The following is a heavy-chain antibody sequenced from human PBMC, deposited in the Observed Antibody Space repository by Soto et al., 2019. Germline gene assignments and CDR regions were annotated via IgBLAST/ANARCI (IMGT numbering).Heavy chain of an antibody. V-gene: IGHV3-48*02. CDR2: ISASNTTV. CDR1: GFTFSNFN. J-gene: IGHJ4*02. Sequence: EVRLVESGGGLLQPGESLRLSCAASGFTFSNFNMHWVRQAPGKGLEWISYISASNTTVYYGDSVKGRFTISRDNAKNSLYLQMNSLRDEDTAVYYCARIYRRDGNKYADYWGQGTLVTVSS. D-gene: IGHD3-16*02. CDR3: ARIYRRDGNKYADY.